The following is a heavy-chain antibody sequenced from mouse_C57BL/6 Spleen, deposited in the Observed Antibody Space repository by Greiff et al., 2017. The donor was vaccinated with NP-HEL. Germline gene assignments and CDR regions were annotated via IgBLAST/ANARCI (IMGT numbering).Heavy chain of an antibody. J-gene: IGHJ2*01. V-gene: IGHV1-54*01. CDR3: ARRNYGNYGDY. D-gene: IGHD2-1*01. Sequence: VKVVESGAELVRPGTSVKVSCKASGYAFTNYLIEWVKQRPGQGLEWIGVINPGSGGTNYNEKFKGKATLTADKSSSTAYMQLSSLTSEDSAVYFCARRNYGNYGDYWGQGTTLTVSS. CDR2: INPGSGGT. CDR1: GYAFTNYL.